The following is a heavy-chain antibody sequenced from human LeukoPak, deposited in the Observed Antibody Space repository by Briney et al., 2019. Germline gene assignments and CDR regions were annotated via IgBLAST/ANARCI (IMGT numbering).Heavy chain of an antibody. V-gene: IGHV3-13*01. CDR1: GFTFSDYD. CDR3: ARVARERVGGVYYFDY. Sequence: GGSLRLSCAASGFTFSDYDMHWVRQATGKGLEWVSAIGTAGDTYYTGSVKGRFTISRENAKDSLYLQMNSLRAGDTAVYYCARVARERVGGVYYFDYWGQGTLVTVSS. J-gene: IGHJ4*02. D-gene: IGHD1-1*01. CDR2: IGTAGDT.